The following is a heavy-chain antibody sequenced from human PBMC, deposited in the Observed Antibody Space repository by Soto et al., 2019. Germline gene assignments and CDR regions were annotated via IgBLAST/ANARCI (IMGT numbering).Heavy chain of an antibody. Sequence: GGSLRLSCAASGFTFSSYGMHWVRQAPGKGLEWVAVISYDGSNKYYADSVKGRFTISRDNSKNTLYLQMNSLRAEDTAAYYCVKGEYYYDSSGYYPFDYWGQGTLVTVSS. CDR1: GFTFSSYG. CDR2: ISYDGSNK. D-gene: IGHD3-22*01. CDR3: VKGEYYYDSSGYYPFDY. V-gene: IGHV3-30*18. J-gene: IGHJ4*02.